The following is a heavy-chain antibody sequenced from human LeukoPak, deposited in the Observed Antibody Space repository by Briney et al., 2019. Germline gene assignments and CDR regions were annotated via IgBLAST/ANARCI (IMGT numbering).Heavy chain of an antibody. D-gene: IGHD2-2*01. V-gene: IGHV3-21*01. CDR1: GFNFRDYT. CDR3: AKAGRNIVVVPAATVFDY. CDR2: ISASSHYI. Sequence: GGSLRLSCAASGFNFRDYTMHWVRQAPGRGLEWVSSISASSHYIFYADSVKGRFTISRDNSNNSLFLQVKSLRAEDTAVYYCAKAGRNIVVVPAATVFDYWGQGTLVTVSS. J-gene: IGHJ4*02.